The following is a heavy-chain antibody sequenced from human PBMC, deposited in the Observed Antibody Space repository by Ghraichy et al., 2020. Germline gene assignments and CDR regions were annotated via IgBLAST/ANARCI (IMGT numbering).Heavy chain of an antibody. J-gene: IGHJ3*02. V-gene: IGHV3-48*02. D-gene: IGHD6-19*01. Sequence: GGSLRLSCAASGFTFSSYSMNWVRQAPGKGLEWVSYISSSSSTIYYADSVKGRFTISRDNAKNSLYLQMNSLRDEDTAVYYCARDHRRKQWLVPLGIMDAFDIWGQGTMVTVSS. CDR2: ISSSSSTI. CDR1: GFTFSSYS. CDR3: ARDHRRKQWLVPLGIMDAFDI.